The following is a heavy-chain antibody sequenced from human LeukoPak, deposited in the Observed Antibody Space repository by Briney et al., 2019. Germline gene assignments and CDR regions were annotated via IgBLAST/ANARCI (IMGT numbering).Heavy chain of an antibody. CDR3: AKDSVPAAPEYFDY. CDR1: GLTFGSYA. D-gene: IGHD2-2*01. CDR2: ISSGGNT. J-gene: IGHJ4*02. V-gene: IGHV3-23*01. Sequence: GGSLRLSCAASGLTFGSYAMSWVRQAPGKGLEWVSAISSGGNTYYADSVKGRFTIPRDNSKNTLYLQMNSLRAEDTAVYYCAKDSVPAAPEYFDYWGQGTLVTVSS.